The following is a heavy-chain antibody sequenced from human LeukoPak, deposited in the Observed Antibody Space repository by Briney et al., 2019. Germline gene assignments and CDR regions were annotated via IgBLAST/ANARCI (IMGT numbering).Heavy chain of an antibody. V-gene: IGHV3-9*01. J-gene: IGHJ3*02. Sequence: PGRSLRLSCAASGFTFDEYAMHWVRQAPGKGLEWVSGISWNSGSIGYADSVKGRFTISRDNAKNSLYLQMNSLRAEDTALYYCAKDRLSGYDSSGYYVLNAFDIWGQGTMVTVSS. CDR1: GFTFDEYA. CDR2: ISWNSGSI. CDR3: AKDRLSGYDSSGYYVLNAFDI. D-gene: IGHD3-22*01.